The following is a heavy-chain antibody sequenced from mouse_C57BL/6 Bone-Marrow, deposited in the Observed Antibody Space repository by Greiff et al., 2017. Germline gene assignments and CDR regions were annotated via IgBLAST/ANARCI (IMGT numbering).Heavy chain of an antibody. J-gene: IGHJ2*01. CDR3: ARGLLDY. CDR2: IYPSDSET. Sequence: QVQLQQPGAELVRPGSSVKLSCKASGYTFPSYWMDWVKQRPGQGLEWIVNIYPSDSETHYNQKFKNKATLTVDKSSSTASMQLSSLPSEDSAVYYCARGLLDYWGQGTTLTVSS. CDR1: GYTFPSYW. V-gene: IGHV1-61*01.